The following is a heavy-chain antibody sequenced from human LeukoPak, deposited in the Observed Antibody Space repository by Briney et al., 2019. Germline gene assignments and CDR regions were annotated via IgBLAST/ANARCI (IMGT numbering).Heavy chain of an antibody. CDR3: ARNYGSGSFDAFDI. CDR2: ISWNSGSI. Sequence: GGSLRLSCAASGFTFDDYAMHWVRQAPGKGLEWVSGISWNSGSIGYADSVKGRFTISRDNAKNSLYLQMNSLRAEDTALYHCARNYGSGSFDAFDIWGQGTMVTVSS. D-gene: IGHD3-10*01. CDR1: GFTFDDYA. J-gene: IGHJ3*02. V-gene: IGHV3-9*01.